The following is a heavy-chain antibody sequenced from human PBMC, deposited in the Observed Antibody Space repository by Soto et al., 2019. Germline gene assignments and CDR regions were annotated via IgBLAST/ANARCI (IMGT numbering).Heavy chain of an antibody. Sequence: SETLSLTCTVSGGSISSSSYYWGWIRQPPGKGLEWIGYIYYSGSTYYNPSLKSRVTISVDTSKNQFSLKLSSVTAADTAVYYCARDMGYCSSTSCPIDYWGQGTLVTVSS. D-gene: IGHD2-2*01. V-gene: IGHV4-31*03. CDR2: IYYSGST. CDR1: GGSISSSSYY. J-gene: IGHJ4*02. CDR3: ARDMGYCSSTSCPIDY.